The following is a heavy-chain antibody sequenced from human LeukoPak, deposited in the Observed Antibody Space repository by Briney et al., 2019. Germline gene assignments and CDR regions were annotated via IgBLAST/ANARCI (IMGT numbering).Heavy chain of an antibody. CDR3: ARTLPSPPGYCSSTSCYESLYYGMDV. CDR1: GFTFSSYA. J-gene: IGHJ6*02. V-gene: IGHV3-30-3*01. Sequence: GGSLRLSCAASGFTFSSYAMHWVRQAPGKGLEWVAVISYDGSNKYYADSVKGRFTISRDNSKNPLYLQMNRLRAEDTAVYYCARTLPSPPGYCSSTSCYESLYYGMDVWGQGTTVTVSS. D-gene: IGHD2-2*01. CDR2: ISYDGSNK.